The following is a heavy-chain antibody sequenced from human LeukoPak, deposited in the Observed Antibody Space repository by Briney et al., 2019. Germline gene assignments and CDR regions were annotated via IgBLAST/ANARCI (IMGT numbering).Heavy chain of an antibody. D-gene: IGHD5-18*01. J-gene: IGHJ4*02. Sequence: ASVKVSCKASGYTFTGHYMHWVRQAPGQGLEWMGWISPNSGGTNYAQKFQGRVTMTRDTSISTAYMELSRLRSDDTAVYYCARDRLKDTAMVPSFDYWGQGTLVTVSS. V-gene: IGHV1-2*02. CDR1: GYTFTGHY. CDR3: ARDRLKDTAMVPSFDY. CDR2: ISPNSGGT.